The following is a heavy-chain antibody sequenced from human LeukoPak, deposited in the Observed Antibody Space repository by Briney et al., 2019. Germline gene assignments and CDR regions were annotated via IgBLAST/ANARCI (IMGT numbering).Heavy chain of an antibody. CDR1: GVSVSRTSYY. D-gene: IGHD2-2*01. Sequence: PSETLSLTCSVSGVSVSRTSYYWSWIRQPPGKGLEWIGYISYSRSTNYNPSLKSRVTISVDTPKNQFSLKLTSVTAADTAMYYCASLYCSRSSCFFDDWGQGTLVTVSS. J-gene: IGHJ4*02. V-gene: IGHV4-61*01. CDR2: ISYSRST. CDR3: ASLYCSRSSCFFDD.